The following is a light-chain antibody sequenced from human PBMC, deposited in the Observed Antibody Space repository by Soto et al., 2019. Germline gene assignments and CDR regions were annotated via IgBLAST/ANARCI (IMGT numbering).Light chain of an antibody. V-gene: IGKV3-20*01. CDR1: QTLSSRF. CDR3: QQYGDSSLT. Sequence: EIVLTQSPGTLSLSPGERATLSCRASQTLSSRFLAWYQQRPGQAPRLLIYGASSRATGIPARFSGSGSGTDFALTIVRLEPEDFAVYYCQQYGDSSLTFGGGTRVEIK. J-gene: IGKJ4*01. CDR2: GAS.